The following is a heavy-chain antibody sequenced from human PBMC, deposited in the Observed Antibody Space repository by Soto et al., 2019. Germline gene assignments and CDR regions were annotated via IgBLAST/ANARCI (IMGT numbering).Heavy chain of an antibody. Sequence: PSETLSLTCTVSGGSISSYYWSWIRQPPGKGLEWIGYIYYSGSTNYNPSLKSRVTISVDTSKNQFSLKLSSGTAADTAVYYCARHRQLLLWFGEPGGFDPWGQGTLVTVSS. J-gene: IGHJ5*02. V-gene: IGHV4-59*08. CDR2: IYYSGST. CDR3: ARHRQLLLWFGEPGGFDP. CDR1: GGSISSYY. D-gene: IGHD3-10*01.